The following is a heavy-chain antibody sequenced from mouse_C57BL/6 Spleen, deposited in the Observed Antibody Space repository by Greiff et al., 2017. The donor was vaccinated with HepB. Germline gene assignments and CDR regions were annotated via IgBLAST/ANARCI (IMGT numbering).Heavy chain of an antibody. CDR1: GFTFSSYA. J-gene: IGHJ3*01. CDR3: ARGTGTGFAY. CDR2: ISDGGSYT. Sequence: EVQLVESGGGLVKPGGSLKLSCAASGFTFSSYAMSWVRQTPEKRLEWVATISDGGSYTYYPDNVKGRFTISRDNAKNNLYLQMSHLKSEDTAMYYWARGTGTGFAYWGQGTLVTVSA. V-gene: IGHV5-4*01. D-gene: IGHD4-1*01.